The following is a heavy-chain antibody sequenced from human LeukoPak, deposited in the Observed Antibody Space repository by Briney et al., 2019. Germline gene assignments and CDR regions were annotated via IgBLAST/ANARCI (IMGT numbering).Heavy chain of an antibody. CDR2: INHSGST. D-gene: IGHD3-22*01. V-gene: IGHV4-34*01. CDR1: GGSFSGYD. Sequence: SETLSLTCAVYGGSFSGYDWSWIRQPPGKGLEWIGEINHSGSTNYNPSLKSRVTISVDTSKNQFSLKLSSVTAADTAVYYCARGIVVAPFDPWGQGTLVTVSS. J-gene: IGHJ5*02. CDR3: ARGIVVAPFDP.